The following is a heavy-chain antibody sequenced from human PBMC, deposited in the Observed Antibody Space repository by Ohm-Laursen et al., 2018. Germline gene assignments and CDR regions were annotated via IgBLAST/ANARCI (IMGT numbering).Heavy chain of an antibody. CDR1: GFIFSSHS. V-gene: IGHV3-23*01. CDR2: ISPIGAT. J-gene: IGHJ4*02. D-gene: IGHD1-1*01. CDR3: AKYSRPFKNTGAFDY. Sequence: GSLRLSCTASGFIFSSHSMNWVRQAPGKGLEWVSAISPIGATYYADSVKGRFTISRDNSKNTLYLQMNSLRAEDTAVYYCAKYSRPFKNTGAFDYWGQGTLVTVSS.